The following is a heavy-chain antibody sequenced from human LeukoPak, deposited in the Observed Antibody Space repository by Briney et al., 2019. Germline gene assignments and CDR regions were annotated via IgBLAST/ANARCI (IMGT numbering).Heavy chain of an antibody. CDR1: GFTFSSYS. Sequence: GGSLRLSCAASGFTFSSYSMNWVRQAPGKGLEWVSSISSSSSYVYYAHSVKGRFTISRDNAKNSLYLQMNSLRAEDTAVYYCARVTLTGYYAFDYWGQGTLVTVSS. CDR3: ARVTLTGYYAFDY. CDR2: ISSSSSYV. V-gene: IGHV3-21*01. D-gene: IGHD3-9*01. J-gene: IGHJ4*02.